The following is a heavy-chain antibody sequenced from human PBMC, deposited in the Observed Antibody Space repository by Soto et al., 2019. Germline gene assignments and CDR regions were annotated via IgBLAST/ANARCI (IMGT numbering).Heavy chain of an antibody. CDR1: VFTLISYA. Sequence: GWSLRLSCASSVFTLISYAMSWVRQAPGKGPEWISSISGSGSTIYYADSVKGRFTISRDNSKNTLYLQMSSLRAEDTAVYYCAKVFYYYDSSGYYYFDYWGQGTLVTVSS. V-gene: IGHV3-23*01. CDR2: ISGSGSTI. D-gene: IGHD3-22*01. J-gene: IGHJ4*02. CDR3: AKVFYYYDSSGYYYFDY.